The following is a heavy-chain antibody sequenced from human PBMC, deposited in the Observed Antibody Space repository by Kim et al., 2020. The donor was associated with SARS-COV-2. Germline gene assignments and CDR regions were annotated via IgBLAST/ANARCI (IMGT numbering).Heavy chain of an antibody. CDR2: ISNRDSRI. D-gene: IGHD5-12*01. Sequence: GGSLRLSCAASGFIFSDYYMSWIRQAPGKGLEWVSYISNRDSRIYYADSVKGRFTISRDNAKNSLYLQMNSLRAEDTAVYYCARGRGYSGYDYLDSWGQGSVVAVSS. V-gene: IGHV3-11*01. CDR3: ARGRGYSGYDYLDS. CDR1: GFIFSDYY. J-gene: IGHJ5*01.